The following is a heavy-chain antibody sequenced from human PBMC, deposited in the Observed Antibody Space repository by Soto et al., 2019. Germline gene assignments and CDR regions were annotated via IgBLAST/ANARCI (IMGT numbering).Heavy chain of an antibody. CDR3: ARDGVGPFDY. Sequence: PSETLSLTCTISGGSVSSYQWSWIRQPPGKGLEWIGLTSYSGNTVYNPSLKSRDAFSVDTSKNHFSLTLTSVTAADTAVYYCARDGVGPFDYWGQGTLVTVSS. J-gene: IGHJ4*02. CDR1: GGSVSSYQ. CDR2: TSYSGNT. V-gene: IGHV4-59*02. D-gene: IGHD1-26*01.